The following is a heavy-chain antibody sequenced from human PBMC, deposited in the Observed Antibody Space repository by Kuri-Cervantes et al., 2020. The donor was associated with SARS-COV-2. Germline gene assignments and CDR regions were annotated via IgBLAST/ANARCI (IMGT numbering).Heavy chain of an antibody. CDR2: IYYSGST. V-gene: IGHV4-31*11. D-gene: IGHD3-3*01. CDR1: GDSVSNSGYY. J-gene: IGHJ5*02. Sequence: LRLSCAVSGDSVSNSGYYWSWIRQHPEKGLEWIGYIYYSGSTFYNPSLKSRITMSVDTSKEHFSLNLSSVTAADTAVYFCAKYGTDDYLSTYFGRGSWFDPWGQGTLVTVSS. CDR3: AKYGTDDYLSTYFGRGSWFDP.